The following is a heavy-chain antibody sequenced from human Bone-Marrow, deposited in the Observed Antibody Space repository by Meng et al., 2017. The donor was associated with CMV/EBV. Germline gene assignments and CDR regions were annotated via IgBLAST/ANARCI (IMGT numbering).Heavy chain of an antibody. CDR2: ISGSGGST. CDR3: ARCLSDYHILTSKVNYYGMDV. V-gene: IGHV3-23*01. Sequence: GESLKISCAASGFSVSDNYMSWVRQTPGKGLEWVSAISGSGGSTYYTDSARGRFTISRDNSKNTLFLQMNRLRAEDTAVYYCARCLSDYHILTSKVNYYGMDVWGQGAAVTFSS. CDR1: GFSVSDNY. D-gene: IGHD3-9*01. J-gene: IGHJ6*02.